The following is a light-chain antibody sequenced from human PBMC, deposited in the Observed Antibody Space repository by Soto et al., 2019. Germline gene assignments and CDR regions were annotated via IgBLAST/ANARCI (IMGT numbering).Light chain of an antibody. J-gene: IGKJ4*02. V-gene: IGKV3-11*01. Sequence: EIVLTQSPDTLSLSPGETATLSCRASQSVNRYVAWYQQKVGQAPSLLIYDAYTRATGVAARFSGSGSATVFLLTSTRLEPEDFAVYYYHQSGKWPSTFGPGTKVEMK. CDR2: DAY. CDR3: HQSGKWPST. CDR1: QSVNRY.